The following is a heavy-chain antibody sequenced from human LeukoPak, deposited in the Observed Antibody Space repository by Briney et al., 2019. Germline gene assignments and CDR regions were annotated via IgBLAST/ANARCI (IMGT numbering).Heavy chain of an antibody. CDR1: GFIVSNYY. V-gene: IGHV3-66*01. J-gene: IGHJ4*02. Sequence: GGSLRLSCAASGFIVSNYYMTWVRQAPGKGLECVSILYSGGSTYYADSLRGRFTISRDNSKNTLYLQMNSLRAEDTAVYYCTQYSTNIHYWGQGTLVTVSS. CDR2: LYSGGST. D-gene: IGHD6-13*01. CDR3: TQYSTNIHY.